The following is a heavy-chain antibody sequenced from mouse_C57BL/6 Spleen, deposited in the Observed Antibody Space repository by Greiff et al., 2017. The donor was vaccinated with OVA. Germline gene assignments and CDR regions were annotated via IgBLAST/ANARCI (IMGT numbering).Heavy chain of an antibody. CDR3: ARHRVLRAWFAY. CDR2: ISGGGGNT. V-gene: IGHV5-9*01. Sequence: EVQLVESGGGLVKPGGSLKLSCAASGFTFSSYTMSWVRQTPEQRLEWVATISGGGGNTYYPASVKGRFTISRDTAKNTLYLQLSSLRSEDTAWYYSARHRVLRAWFAYWGQGTLVTVSA. D-gene: IGHD1-1*01. CDR1: GFTFSSYT. J-gene: IGHJ3*01.